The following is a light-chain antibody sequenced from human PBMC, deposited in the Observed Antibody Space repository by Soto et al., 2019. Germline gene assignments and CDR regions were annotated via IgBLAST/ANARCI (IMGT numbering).Light chain of an antibody. CDR1: YSDVGGYKH. J-gene: IGLJ1*01. CDR3: SSYTSSTTLYV. V-gene: IGLV2-14*01. CDR2: DAT. Sequence: QSVLTQPASVSASPGQSITISCIGSYSDVGGYKHVAWYQQYPGKAPKLIIYDATSRPSGISSRFSGSKSGNTASLTISGLQADDEADYYCSSYTSSTTLYVFGTGIKVTVL.